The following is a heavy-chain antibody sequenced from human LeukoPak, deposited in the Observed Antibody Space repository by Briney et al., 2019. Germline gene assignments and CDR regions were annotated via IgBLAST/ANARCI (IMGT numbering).Heavy chain of an antibody. CDR1: GGSFSGYY. J-gene: IGHJ4*02. CDR3: ARGSPKLGYCSSTSCSVFDY. Sequence: PSGTLSLTCAVYGGSFSGYYWSWIRQPPGKGLEWIGEINHSGSTNYNPSLKSRVTISVDTSKNQFSLKLSSVTAADTAVYYCARGSPKLGYCSSTSCSVFDYWGQGTLVTVSS. D-gene: IGHD2-2*01. CDR2: INHSGST. V-gene: IGHV4-34*01.